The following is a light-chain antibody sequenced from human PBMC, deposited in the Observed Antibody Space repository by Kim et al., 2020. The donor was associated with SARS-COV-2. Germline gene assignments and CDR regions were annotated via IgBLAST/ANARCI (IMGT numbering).Light chain of an antibody. Sequence: SASVGDRVISSCRASQAIDNYLAWFQQKPGKAPKSLIYGASTLQSGVPSKFIGSGSGTDFTLTINSLQPEDFATYFCQQYDSLPPTFGGGTKLEI. CDR3: QQYDSLPPT. CDR2: GAS. J-gene: IGKJ4*01. V-gene: IGKV1-16*02. CDR1: QAIDNY.